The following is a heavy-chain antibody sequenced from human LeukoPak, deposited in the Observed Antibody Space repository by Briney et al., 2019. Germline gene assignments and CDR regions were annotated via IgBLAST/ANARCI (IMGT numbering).Heavy chain of an antibody. D-gene: IGHD4-17*01. CDR3: ARAPYGENAFDI. J-gene: IGHJ3*02. CDR2: IIHTGRT. Sequence: SETLSLTCGVYGGSFSNYYWTWIRQSPGMGLEWIGEIIHTGRTNYNPSLTSRVSISVDTSKNQFSLELSSVTAADTAVYYCARAPYGENAFDIWGQGTMVTVSS. CDR1: GGSFSNYY. V-gene: IGHV4-34*12.